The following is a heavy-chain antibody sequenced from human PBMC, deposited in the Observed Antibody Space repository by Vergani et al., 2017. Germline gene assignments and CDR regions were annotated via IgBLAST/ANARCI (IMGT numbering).Heavy chain of an antibody. CDR3: AKEIDGFDY. Sequence: QVQLVESGGGVVQPGRSLRLSCVASGFTFSSYAMHWVRQAPGKGLEWVAVISYDGSNKYYADSVKGRFTISRDNSKNTLYLQMNSLRAEDTAVYYCAKEIDGFDYWGQGTLVTVSS. D-gene: IGHD4-17*01. CDR2: ISYDGSNK. CDR1: GFTFSSYA. J-gene: IGHJ4*02. V-gene: IGHV3-30*04.